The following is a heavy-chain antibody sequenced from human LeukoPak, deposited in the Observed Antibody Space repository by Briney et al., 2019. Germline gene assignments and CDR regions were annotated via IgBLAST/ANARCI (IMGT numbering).Heavy chain of an antibody. CDR3: ARIQIGELDY. V-gene: IGHV4-39*07. CDR1: GGPVSSSAYY. CDR2: IYHSGST. J-gene: IGHJ4*02. D-gene: IGHD5-18*01. Sequence: SETLSLTCTVSGGPVSSSAYYWGWIRQPPGKGLEWIGSIYHSGSTYYNPSLKSRVTISVDTSKNQFSLKLSSVTAADTAVYYCARIQIGELDYWGQGTLVTVSS.